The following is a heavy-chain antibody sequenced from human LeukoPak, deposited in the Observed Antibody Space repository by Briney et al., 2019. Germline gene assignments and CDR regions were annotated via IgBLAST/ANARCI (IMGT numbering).Heavy chain of an antibody. CDR2: ISAYNGNT. J-gene: IGHJ4*02. D-gene: IGHD1-26*01. CDR3: ARDLPLEYSGSYYRNPNFDY. V-gene: IGHV1-18*01. CDR1: GYTFTSYG. Sequence: ASVKVSCKASGYTFTSYGISWVRQAPGQGLEWMGWISAYNGNTNYAQKLQGRVTMTTDTSTSTAYMELRSLRSDDTAVYYCARDLPLEYSGSYYRNPNFDYWGQGTLVTVSS.